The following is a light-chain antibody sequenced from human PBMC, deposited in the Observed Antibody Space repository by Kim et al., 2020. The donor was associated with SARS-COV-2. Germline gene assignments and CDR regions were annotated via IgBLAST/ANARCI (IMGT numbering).Light chain of an antibody. CDR1: QSVGSN. Sequence: SVSPGERATLSCRASQSVGSNLAWYQQKPGQAPRLLIFGASTRATGIQARFSGSGSGTEFTLTISSLQSEDFAVYYCQQYNNWPYTFGQGTKLEI. CDR2: GAS. V-gene: IGKV3-15*01. CDR3: QQYNNWPYT. J-gene: IGKJ2*01.